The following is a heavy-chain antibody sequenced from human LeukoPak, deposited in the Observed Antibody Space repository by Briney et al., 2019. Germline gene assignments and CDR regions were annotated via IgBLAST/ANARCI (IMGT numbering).Heavy chain of an antibody. D-gene: IGHD6-19*01. CDR2: ISSSSSYI. CDR1: GFTFSSYS. CDR3: ARDPGISSGWHDAFDI. Sequence: GGSLRLSCAASGFTFSSYSMNWVRQAPGKGLEWVSSISSSSSYIYYADSVKGRFTISRDNAKNSLYLQMNSLRAEDTAVYYCARDPGISSGWHDAFDIWGQGTMVTVSS. V-gene: IGHV3-21*01. J-gene: IGHJ3*02.